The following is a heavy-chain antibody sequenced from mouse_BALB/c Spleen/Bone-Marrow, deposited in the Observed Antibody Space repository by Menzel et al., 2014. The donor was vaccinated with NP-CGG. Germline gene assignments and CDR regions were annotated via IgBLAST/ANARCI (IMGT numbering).Heavy chain of an antibody. CDR1: GYTFTSYW. V-gene: IGHV1-69*02. Sequence: VHLQQSGAELVRPGASVKLSCKASGYTFTSYWINWVKQRPGQGLEWIGNIYPSDSYTNYNQKFKDKATLTVDKSSSTAYMQLSSPTSEDSAVYYRTRPGGWYFDVWGAGTTVTVSS. J-gene: IGHJ1*01. CDR3: TRPGGWYFDV. CDR2: IYPSDSYT.